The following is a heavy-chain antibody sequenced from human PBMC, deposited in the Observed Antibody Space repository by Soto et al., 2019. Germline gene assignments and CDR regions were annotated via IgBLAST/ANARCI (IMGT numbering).Heavy chain of an antibody. CDR1: GFTFSSSA. J-gene: IGHJ4*02. D-gene: IGHD3-3*01. V-gene: IGHV3-23*01. CDR2: ISDSADYI. Sequence: GGSLRLSCEASGFTFSSSAMSWVRQAPGKGLEWVSAISDSADYIYYADSVKGRFTISRDNSKNTLYLQMNSLRAEDTAIYYCVKDPPLLSTFDYWGQGTLVTVSS. CDR3: VKDPPLLSTFDY.